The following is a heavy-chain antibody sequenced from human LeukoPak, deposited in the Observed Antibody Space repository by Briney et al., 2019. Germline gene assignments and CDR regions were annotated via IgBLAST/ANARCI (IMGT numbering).Heavy chain of an antibody. CDR2: IPSSGST. Sequence: SETLSLTCTVSGGSISSGSYYWSWFWQPAGKALEWIGRIPSSGSTNYNPSLKSRVSISVDTSKNQHLLKLSSVSAIATAVYYREREGPRPDYWGQGTLVTVSS. V-gene: IGHV4-61*02. CDR3: EREGPRPDY. CDR1: GGSISSGSYY. J-gene: IGHJ4*02.